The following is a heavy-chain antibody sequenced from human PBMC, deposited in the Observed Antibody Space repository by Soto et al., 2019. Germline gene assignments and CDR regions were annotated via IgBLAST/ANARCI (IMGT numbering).Heavy chain of an antibody. J-gene: IGHJ3*02. CDR2: IYTSGST. CDR1: GGSISSYY. CDR3: ARRYSSAFDI. Sequence: QVQLQESGPGLVKPSETLSLTCTVSGGSISSYYWSWIRQPPGKGLEWIGYIYTSGSTNYNPSLKSRVTISVDTSKNQFSRKLSSVTAADTAVYYCARRYSSAFDIWGQGTMVTVSS. D-gene: IGHD1-26*01. V-gene: IGHV4-4*08.